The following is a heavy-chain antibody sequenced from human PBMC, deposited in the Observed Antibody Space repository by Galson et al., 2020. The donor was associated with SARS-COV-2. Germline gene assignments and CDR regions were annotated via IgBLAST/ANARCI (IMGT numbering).Heavy chain of an antibody. Sequence: ASVKVSCKASGYTFSNYGISWVRQAPGQGFEWMGWISAYNGDTNYAQKLQGRVTMTTDTTTSTAYMELRSLRSDDTAVYYCARDVEGDNWKDVCDDWGQGTLVTVSS. J-gene: IGHJ4*02. D-gene: IGHD1-20*01. CDR3: ARDVEGDNWKDVCDD. V-gene: IGHV1-18*01. CDR1: GYTFSNYG. CDR2: ISAYNGDT.